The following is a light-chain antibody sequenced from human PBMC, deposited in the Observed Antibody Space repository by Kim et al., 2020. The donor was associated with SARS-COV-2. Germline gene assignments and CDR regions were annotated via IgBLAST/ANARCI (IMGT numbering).Light chain of an antibody. V-gene: IGLV3-1*01. CDR3: QTWDTSTVV. CDR2: EDI. J-gene: IGLJ2*01. CDR1: TLGDKY. Sequence: VYPGQTASITCSGETLGDKYTYWYQHQAGQSPVLVIYEDIKRPSGIPERFSGSNSGNTATLTISGTQAIDEADYYCQTWDTSTVVFGGGTQLTVL.